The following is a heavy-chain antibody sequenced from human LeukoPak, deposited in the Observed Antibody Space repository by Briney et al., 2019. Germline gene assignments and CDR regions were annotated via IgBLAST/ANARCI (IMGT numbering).Heavy chain of an antibody. D-gene: IGHD2-15*01. J-gene: IGHJ4*02. CDR1: RFTLSSYS. CDR3: SREDGARRGRYYYSDY. CDR2: TSGSGCST. V-gene: IGHV3-23*01. Sequence: GWSLSLSCPASRFTLSSYSVSGVGQAAGREVEGVSATSGSGCSTYFADFLKGRFTLSRDNSQKPLYLEVNSLNPDDTGVYYCSREDGARRGRYYYSDYWGQGILVAVSS.